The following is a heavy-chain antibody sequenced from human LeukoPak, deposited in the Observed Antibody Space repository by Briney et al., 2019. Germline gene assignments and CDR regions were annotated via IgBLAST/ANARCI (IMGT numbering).Heavy chain of an antibody. CDR3: ARGGSTVTAMIDY. CDR2: IIPIFGTA. CDR1: GGTFSSYA. V-gene: IGHV1-69*13. J-gene: IGHJ4*02. D-gene: IGHD4-17*01. Sequence: SVKVSCKASGGTFSSYAISWVRQAPGQGLEWMGGIIPIFGTANYAQKFQGRVTITADESTSTAYMELSSLRSEDTAVYYCARGGSTVTAMIDYWGQGTLVTASS.